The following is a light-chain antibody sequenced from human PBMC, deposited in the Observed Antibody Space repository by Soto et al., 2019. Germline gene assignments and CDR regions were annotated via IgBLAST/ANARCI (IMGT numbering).Light chain of an antibody. V-gene: IGKV1-39*01. CDR3: QQSFTTPLT. Sequence: DIPMTQSPSSLSPSVGDRVTITCRASQSITIYLNWYQQKPGNAPKLLISAASSLQSGVPSRFSGSGSGTDFTLTISSLQPEDFATYYCQQSFTTPLTFGGGTKVEIK. CDR1: QSITIY. CDR2: AAS. J-gene: IGKJ4*01.